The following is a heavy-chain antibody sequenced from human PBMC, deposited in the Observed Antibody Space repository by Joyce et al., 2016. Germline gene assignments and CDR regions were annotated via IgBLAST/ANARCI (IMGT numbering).Heavy chain of an antibody. CDR2: INGGNGNT. D-gene: IGHD1-26*01. Sequence: QVQLVQSGAEVKKPGASVKVSCKVSGYTFTNYAIHWVRKAPGQRLEWMAWINGGNGNTKYSQKFQDRVTITRDTSASTAYMELSSLISEDTAVYYCARSLGATPALGYWGQGTLVTVS. V-gene: IGHV1-3*01. CDR3: ARSLGATPALGY. CDR1: GYTFTNYA. J-gene: IGHJ4*02.